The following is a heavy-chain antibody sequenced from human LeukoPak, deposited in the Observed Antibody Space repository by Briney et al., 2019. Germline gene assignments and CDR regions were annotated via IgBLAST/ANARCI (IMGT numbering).Heavy chain of an antibody. CDR2: IYHSGST. V-gene: IGHV4-4*02. J-gene: IGHJ1*01. D-gene: IGHD3-22*01. Sequence: PSETLSLTCAVSGGSISSSNWWSWVRQPPGKGLEWSGEIYHSGSTNCNPSLKSRVTISVDKSKNQFSLKLSSVTAADTAVYYCARDLIVADYYDSSGYYTDRYFQHWGQGTLVTVSS. CDR3: ARDLIVADYYDSSGYYTDRYFQH. CDR1: GGSISSSNW.